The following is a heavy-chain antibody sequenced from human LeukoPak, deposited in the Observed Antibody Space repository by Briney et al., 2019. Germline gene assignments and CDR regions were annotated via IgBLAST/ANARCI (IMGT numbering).Heavy chain of an antibody. CDR2: ISSSSSYI. D-gene: IGHD3-22*01. J-gene: IGHJ5*02. Sequence: GGSLRLSCAASGFTFSSYSMNWVRQAPGKGLEWVSSISSSSSYIYYADSVKGRFTISRDNAKNSLYPQMNSLRAEDTAVYYCARERRITMIVVVMHNWFDPWGQGTLVTVSS. V-gene: IGHV3-21*01. CDR1: GFTFSSYS. CDR3: ARERRITMIVVVMHNWFDP.